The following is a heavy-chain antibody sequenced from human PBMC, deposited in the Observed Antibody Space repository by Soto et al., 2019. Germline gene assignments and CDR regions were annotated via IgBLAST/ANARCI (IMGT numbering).Heavy chain of an antibody. CDR2: INPNSGGT. J-gene: IGHJ6*02. Sequence: ASVKVSCKASGFTFTGYRMHWVRQAPGQGLEWMGWINPNSGGTNYARKFQGRVTMTRDTSITTAYMELNRLKPDDTAVYYCARDGFYCSGDNCYSEAYGMDVWGQGTTVTVSS. V-gene: IGHV1-2*02. CDR1: GFTFTGYR. CDR3: ARDGFYCSGDNCYSEAYGMDV. D-gene: IGHD2-15*01.